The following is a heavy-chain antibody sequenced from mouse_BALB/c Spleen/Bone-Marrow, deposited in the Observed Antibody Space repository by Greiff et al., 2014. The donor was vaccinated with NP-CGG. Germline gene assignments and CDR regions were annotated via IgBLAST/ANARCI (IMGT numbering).Heavy chain of an antibody. Sequence: EVKLVESGGGLVEPGGSLKLSCAASGFTFSSYAMSWVRQTPEKRLEWVATISSGGSYTYYPDSVKGRFTISRDNAKNTLYLQMSSLRSEDTAMYYCARLRKTEAMDYWGQGTSVTVSS. V-gene: IGHV5-9-1*01. CDR1: GFTFSSYA. CDR3: ARLRKTEAMDY. J-gene: IGHJ4*01. CDR2: ISSGGSYT.